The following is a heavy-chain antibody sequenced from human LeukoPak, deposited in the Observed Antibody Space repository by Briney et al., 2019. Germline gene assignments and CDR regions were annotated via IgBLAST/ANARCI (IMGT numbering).Heavy chain of an antibody. J-gene: IGHJ4*02. Sequence: GGSLRLSCAASGFTFSNYAMSWVRQAPGKGLEWVSGISGGGSRTYYADSVKGRFTISRDNAKNSLYLQMNSLRAEDTAVYYCARVRFVSSKAYFDYWGQGTLVTASS. V-gene: IGHV3-23*01. CDR3: ARVRFVSSKAYFDY. D-gene: IGHD3-16*02. CDR1: GFTFSNYA. CDR2: ISGGGSRT.